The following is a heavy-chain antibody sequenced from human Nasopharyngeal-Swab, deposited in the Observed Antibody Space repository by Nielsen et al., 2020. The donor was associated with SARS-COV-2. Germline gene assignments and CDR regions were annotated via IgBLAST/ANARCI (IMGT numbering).Heavy chain of an antibody. CDR3: ARGGVLLWFGELLKPTYYYYCGMDV. D-gene: IGHD3-10*01. Sequence: ASVKVSCKASGYTFTGYYMHWVRQAPGQGLEWMGWINPNSGGTNYAQKFQGWVTMTRDTSISTAYMELSRLRSDDTAVYYCARGGVLLWFGELLKPTYYYYCGMDVWGQGTTVTVSS. V-gene: IGHV1-2*04. J-gene: IGHJ6*02. CDR1: GYTFTGYY. CDR2: INPNSGGT.